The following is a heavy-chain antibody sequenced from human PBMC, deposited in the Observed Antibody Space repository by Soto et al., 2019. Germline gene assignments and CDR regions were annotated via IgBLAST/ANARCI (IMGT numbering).Heavy chain of an antibody. CDR3: ARDLWVEPELYYYGMDV. CDR1: GDSISSADYY. J-gene: IGHJ6*02. Sequence: HLQEAGPGLVRPSQTLALTCTVSGDSISSADYYWSWIRQTPGKGLEWIWLIFYRVTTYYNPSLKSRLTLSVYTSKYHFSLRLTSVTAADTAVYYCARDLWVEPELYYYGMDVWGQGTTVTVSS. CDR2: IFYRVTT. V-gene: IGHV4-30-4*01. D-gene: IGHD1-1*01.